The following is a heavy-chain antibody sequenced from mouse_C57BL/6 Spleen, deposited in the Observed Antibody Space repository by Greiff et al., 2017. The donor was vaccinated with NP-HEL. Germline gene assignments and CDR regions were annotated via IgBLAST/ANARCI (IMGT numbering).Heavy chain of an antibody. Sequence: EVKLMESEGGLVQPGSSMKLSCTASGFTFSDYYMAWVRQVPEKGLEWVANINYDGSSTYYLDSLKSRFIISRDNAKNILYLQMSSLKSEDTATYYCARDGPYFDYWGQGTTLTVSS. CDR2: INYDGSST. J-gene: IGHJ2*01. CDR3: ARDGPYFDY. CDR1: GFTFSDYY. V-gene: IGHV5-16*01.